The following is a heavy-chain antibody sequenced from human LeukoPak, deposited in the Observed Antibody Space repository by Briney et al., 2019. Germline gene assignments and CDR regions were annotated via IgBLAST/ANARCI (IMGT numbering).Heavy chain of an antibody. D-gene: IGHD5-18*01. CDR1: GYTFTNHW. Sequence: RLGESLKISCKGSGYTFTNHWIGWVRQMPGKGLEWMGIIYPGDSDTRYSPSFQGQVSISADKSTSTAHLQWSSLKASDTAMYYCARLHGYSYAYDYWGQGTLVTVSS. CDR3: ARLHGYSYAYDY. V-gene: IGHV5-51*01. CDR2: IYPGDSDT. J-gene: IGHJ4*02.